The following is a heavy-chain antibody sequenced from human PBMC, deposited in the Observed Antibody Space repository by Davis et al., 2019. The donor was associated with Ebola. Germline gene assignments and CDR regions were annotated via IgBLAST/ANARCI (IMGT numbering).Heavy chain of an antibody. D-gene: IGHD2-15*01. CDR1: GFTFSDYY. V-gene: IGHV3-11*01. CDR2: ISSSGSTI. CDR3: ARAYPIVVVVAADY. J-gene: IGHJ4*02. Sequence: GESLKISCAASGFTFSDYYMSWIRQAPGKGLEWVSYISSSGSTIYYADSVKGRFTISRDNAKNSLYLQMNSLRAEDTAVYYCARAYPIVVVVAADYWGQGTLVTVSS.